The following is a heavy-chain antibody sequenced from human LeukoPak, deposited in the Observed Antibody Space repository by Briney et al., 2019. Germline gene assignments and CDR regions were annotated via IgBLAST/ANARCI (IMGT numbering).Heavy chain of an antibody. Sequence: GSLRLSCAASGFTFSSYAMSWIRQPPGKGLEWIGEINHSGSTNYNPSLKSRVTISVDTSKNQFSLKLSSVTAADTAVYYCARVPYYDILTGYYRPYYYYGMDVWGQGTTVTVSS. V-gene: IGHV4-34*01. CDR3: ARVPYYDILTGYYRPYYYYGMDV. D-gene: IGHD3-9*01. CDR1: GFTFSSYA. J-gene: IGHJ6*02. CDR2: INHSGST.